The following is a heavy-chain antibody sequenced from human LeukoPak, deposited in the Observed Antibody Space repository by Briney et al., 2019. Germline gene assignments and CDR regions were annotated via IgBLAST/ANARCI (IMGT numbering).Heavy chain of an antibody. D-gene: IGHD4-23*01. J-gene: IGHJ4*02. V-gene: IGHV1-18*01. CDR1: GYTFTNYG. Sequence: GASVKVSCKASGYTFTNYGISWVRQAPGQGLEWMGWIGAYSGKTNYAQKLQGRVTMTTDTFTSTAYMELRSLRSDDTAVYYCARKDYGGNSLDYWGQGTLASVSS. CDR2: IGAYSGKT. CDR3: ARKDYGGNSLDY.